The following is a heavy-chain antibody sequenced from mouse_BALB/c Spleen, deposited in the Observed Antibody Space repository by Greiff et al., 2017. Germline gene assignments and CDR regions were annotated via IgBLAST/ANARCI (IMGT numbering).Heavy chain of an antibody. V-gene: IGHV5-9-4*01. Sequence: DVKLVESGGGLVKPGGSLKLSCAASGFTFSSYAMSWVRQSPEKRLEWVAEISSGGSYTYYPDTVTGRFTISRDNAKNTLYLEMSSLRSEDTAMYYCAREGDYDGLAYWGQGTLVTVSA. CDR3: AREGDYDGLAY. CDR2: ISSGGSYT. CDR1: GFTFSSYA. D-gene: IGHD2-4*01. J-gene: IGHJ3*01.